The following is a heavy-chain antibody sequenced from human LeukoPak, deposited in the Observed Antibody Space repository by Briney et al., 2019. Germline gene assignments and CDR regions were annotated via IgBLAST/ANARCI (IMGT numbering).Heavy chain of an antibody. Sequence: PSETLSLTCAVYGGSFSGYYWSWIRQPPGKGLEWIGEINHSGSTNYNPSLKSRVTISVDTSKNQFSLKLSSVTAADTAVYYCARSSTKTYYYDSSGYYNRGQGTLVTVSS. CDR2: INHSGST. V-gene: IGHV4-34*01. CDR1: GGSFSGYY. CDR3: ARSSTKTYYYDSSGYYN. J-gene: IGHJ4*02. D-gene: IGHD3-22*01.